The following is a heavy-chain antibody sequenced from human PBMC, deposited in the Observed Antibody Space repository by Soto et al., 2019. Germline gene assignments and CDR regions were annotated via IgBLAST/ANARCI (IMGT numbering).Heavy chain of an antibody. CDR1: GFTFSSYA. D-gene: IGHD6-19*01. V-gene: IGHV3-30-3*01. CDR2: ISYDGSNK. J-gene: IGHJ4*02. Sequence: QVQLVESGGGVVQPGRSLRLSCAASGFTFSSYAMHWVRQAPGKGLEWVAVISYDGSNKYYADSVKGRFTISRDNSKNTLYRQMNSLRAEDTAVYYCARGGIAVAGTTDYFDYWGQGTLVTVSS. CDR3: ARGGIAVAGTTDYFDY.